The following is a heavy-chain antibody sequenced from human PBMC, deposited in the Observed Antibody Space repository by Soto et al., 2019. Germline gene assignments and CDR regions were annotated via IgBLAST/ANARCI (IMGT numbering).Heavy chain of an antibody. V-gene: IGHV5-51*01. CDR1: GYSFTSYW. Sequence: PGESLKISCKGSGYSFTSYWISWVRQMPGKGLEWMGIIYPGDSDTRYSPSFQGQVTISADKSISTAYLQWSSLKASDTAMYYCAIPSYYDSRGYYGNHPIYYWGQGTLVTVSS. CDR2: IYPGDSDT. J-gene: IGHJ4*02. D-gene: IGHD3-22*01. CDR3: AIPSYYDSRGYYGNHPIYY.